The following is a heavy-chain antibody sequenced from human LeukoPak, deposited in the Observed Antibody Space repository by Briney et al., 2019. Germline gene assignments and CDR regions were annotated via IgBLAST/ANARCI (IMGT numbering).Heavy chain of an antibody. D-gene: IGHD6-19*01. J-gene: IGHJ5*02. CDR1: GESFSGYY. Sequence: SETLSLTCAVYGESFSGYYWSWIRQPPGKGLEWIGEINHSGSTNYNPSLKSRVTISVDTSKNQFSLKLSSVTAADTAVYYCARTTRISSGWLIDPWGQGTLVTVSS. CDR3: ARTTRISSGWLIDP. CDR2: INHSGST. V-gene: IGHV4-34*01.